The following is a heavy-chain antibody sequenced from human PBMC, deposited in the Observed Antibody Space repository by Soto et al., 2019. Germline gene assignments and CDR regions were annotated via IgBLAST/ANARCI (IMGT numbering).Heavy chain of an antibody. CDR2: MNPKNGNT. D-gene: IGHD4-17*01. CDR3: ARGRADGDFGNWIDP. V-gene: IGHV1-8*02. CDR1: GYSFTSYW. Sequence: PGESLKISCKGSGYSFTSYWIGWVRQATGQGLEWMGWMNPKNGNTGYAQKFQGRVTMTRDTSIRTVYMELSSLRFEDTAVYYCARGRADGDFGNWIDPWGQGTQVTVSS. J-gene: IGHJ5*02.